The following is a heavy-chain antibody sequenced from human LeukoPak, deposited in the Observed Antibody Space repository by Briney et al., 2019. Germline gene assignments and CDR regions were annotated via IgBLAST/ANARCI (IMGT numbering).Heavy chain of an antibody. CDR2: ISGSGGST. D-gene: IGHD5-18*01. CDR1: GFTFSSYA. J-gene: IGHJ6*02. V-gene: IGHV3-23*01. Sequence: GGSLRLSCAASGFTFSSYAMSWVRQAPGKGLGWVSAISGSGGSTYYADSVKGRFTISRDNSKNTLYLQMNSLRAEDTAVYYCAKVGYSYGYGMDVWGQGTTVTVSS. CDR3: AKVGYSYGYGMDV.